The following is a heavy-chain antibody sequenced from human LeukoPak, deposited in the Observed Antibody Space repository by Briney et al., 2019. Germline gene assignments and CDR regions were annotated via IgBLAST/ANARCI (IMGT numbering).Heavy chain of an antibody. CDR2: IDYSGNT. D-gene: IGHD3-22*01. Sequence: SETLSLTCTVSGVSISTYYWTWIRQPPEKGLEWIGNIDYSGNTKYNPSLKSRVTISVDTSKNHFSLKLSSVTAADTAVYYCARWYYDSSGYRYFDYWGQGTLVIVSS. CDR1: GVSISTYY. V-gene: IGHV4-59*12. CDR3: ARWYYDSSGYRYFDY. J-gene: IGHJ4*02.